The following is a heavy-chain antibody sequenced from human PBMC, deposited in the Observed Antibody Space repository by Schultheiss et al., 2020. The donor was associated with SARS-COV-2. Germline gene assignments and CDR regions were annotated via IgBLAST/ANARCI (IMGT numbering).Heavy chain of an antibody. CDR3: ARGGTAAGTGYFDY. V-gene: IGHV4-30-2*01. D-gene: IGHD6-13*01. J-gene: IGHJ4*02. CDR1: GGSISSGGYS. CDR2: IYHSGST. Sequence: LRLSCAVSGGSISSGGYSWSWIRQPPGKGLEWIGYIYHSGSTYYNPFLKSRVTISVDRSKNQFSLKLSSVTAADTAVYYCARGGTAAGTGYFDYWGQGTLVTVSS.